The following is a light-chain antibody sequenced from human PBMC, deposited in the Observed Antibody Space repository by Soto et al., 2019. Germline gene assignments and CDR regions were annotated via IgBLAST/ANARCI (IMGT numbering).Light chain of an antibody. V-gene: IGKV3-11*01. CDR2: YAS. CDR1: QSVRTY. CDR3: QQRNRWPT. Sequence: EIVLTQSPATLSLSPGERATLSCRASQSVRTYLAWYQQKPGQAPRLLIYYASTRATGIPARFSGSGSGTDFTLTINSLEPEDFAVYYCQQRNRWPTFGGGTKVEIK. J-gene: IGKJ4*01.